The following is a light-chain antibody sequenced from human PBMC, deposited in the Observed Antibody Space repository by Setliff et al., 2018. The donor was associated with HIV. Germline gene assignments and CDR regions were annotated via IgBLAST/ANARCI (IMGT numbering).Light chain of an antibody. CDR3: SSYGGSDNLL. CDR1: STDVGGYDH. V-gene: IGLV2-8*01. CDR2: EVS. J-gene: IGLJ2*01. Sequence: QSVLTQPPSASGSPGQSVTISCTGASTDVGGYDHVSWYQQHPGKPPKVVISEVSQRPSGVPDRFSGSKSGNTAFLTVSGLQAEDEADYYCSSYGGSDNLLFGGGTK.